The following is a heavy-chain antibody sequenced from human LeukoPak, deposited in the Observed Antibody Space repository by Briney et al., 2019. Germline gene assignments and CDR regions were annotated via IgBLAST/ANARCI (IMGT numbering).Heavy chain of an antibody. D-gene: IGHD2-2*01. Sequence: SETLSLTCTVSGGSISSYYWSWIRQPAGKGLEWIGRIYTSGSTNYNPSLKSRVTMSVDTSKNQFSLKLSSVTAADTAVYYCAKTPAANDYYYFDYWGQGTLVTVSS. CDR3: AKTPAANDYYYFDY. J-gene: IGHJ4*02. CDR2: IYTSGST. CDR1: GGSISSYY. V-gene: IGHV4-4*07.